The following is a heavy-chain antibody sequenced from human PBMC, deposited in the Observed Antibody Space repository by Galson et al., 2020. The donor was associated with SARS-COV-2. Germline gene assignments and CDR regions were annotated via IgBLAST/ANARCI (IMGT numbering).Heavy chain of an antibody. D-gene: IGHD5-12*01. CDR1: GFTFSSYG. CDR3: ARVPRSRWLQDYYYYGMDV. V-gene: IGHV3-33*01. CDR2: IWYDGSNK. J-gene: IGHJ6*02. Sequence: GGSLRLSCAASGFTFSSYGMHWVRQAPGKGLEWVAVIWYDGSNKYYADSVKGRFTISRDNSKNTLYLQMNSLRAEDTAVYYCARVPRSRWLQDYYYYGMDVWGQGTTVTVSS.